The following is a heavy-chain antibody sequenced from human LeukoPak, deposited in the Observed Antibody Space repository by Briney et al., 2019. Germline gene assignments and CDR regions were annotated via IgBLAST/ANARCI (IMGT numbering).Heavy chain of an antibody. CDR2: ISYDGSNK. J-gene: IGHJ4*02. D-gene: IGHD2-2*01. CDR3: AKDRAGRVVPAAMLDY. Sequence: GGSLRLSCAASGFTFSSYGMHWVRQAPGKGLEWVAVISYDGSNKYYADPVKGRFTISRDNSKNTLYLQMNSLRAEDTAVYYCAKDRAGRVVPAAMLDYWGQGTLVAVSS. V-gene: IGHV3-30*18. CDR1: GFTFSSYG.